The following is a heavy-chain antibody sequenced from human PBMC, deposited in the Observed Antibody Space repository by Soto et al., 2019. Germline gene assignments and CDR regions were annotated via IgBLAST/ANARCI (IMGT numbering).Heavy chain of an antibody. Sequence: GGSLRLSCAASGFTFSDYYMSWIRQAPGKGLEWVSYISSSGSTIYYAYSVKGRFTISRDNAKNSLYLQMNSLRAEDTAVYYCAAGVATMLIGFDYWGQGTLVTVSS. V-gene: IGHV3-11*01. CDR1: GFTFSDYY. CDR3: AAGVATMLIGFDY. D-gene: IGHD5-12*01. CDR2: ISSSGSTI. J-gene: IGHJ4*02.